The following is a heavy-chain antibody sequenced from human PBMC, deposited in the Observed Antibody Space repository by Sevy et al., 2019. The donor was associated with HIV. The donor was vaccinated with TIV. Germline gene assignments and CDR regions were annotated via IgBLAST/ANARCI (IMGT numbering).Heavy chain of an antibody. CDR3: ARAGYYDISYGMDV. CDR2: IWYDGSNK. CDR1: GFTFSSYG. Sequence: GGSLRLSCAASGFTFSSYGMHWVRQAPGKGLEWVAVIWYDGSNKYYVDSVKGRFTISRDNSKNTLYLQMNSLRAEDTAVYYCARAGYYDISYGMDVWGQGTTVTVSS. J-gene: IGHJ6*02. D-gene: IGHD3-9*01. V-gene: IGHV3-33*01.